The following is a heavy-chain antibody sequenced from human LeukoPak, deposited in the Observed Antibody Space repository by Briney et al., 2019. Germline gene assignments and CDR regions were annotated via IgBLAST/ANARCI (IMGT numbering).Heavy chain of an antibody. V-gene: IGHV3-21*01. J-gene: IGHJ6*02. CDR1: GFTFSSYS. CDR2: ISSSSSYI. CDR3: ARDQLYCSSTSCPVSGYYYGMDV. D-gene: IGHD2-2*01. Sequence: PGGSLRLSCAASGFTFSSYSMNWVRQAPGKGLEWVSSISSSSSYIYYADSVKGRFTISRDNAKNSLYLQMNSLRAEDTAVYYCARDQLYCSSTSCPVSGYYYGMDVWGQGTTVTVSS.